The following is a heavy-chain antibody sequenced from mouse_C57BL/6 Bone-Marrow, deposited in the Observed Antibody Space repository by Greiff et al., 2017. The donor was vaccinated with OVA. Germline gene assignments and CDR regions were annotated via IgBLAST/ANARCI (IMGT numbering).Heavy chain of an antibody. Sequence: QVQLQQSGAELVKPGASVKLSCKASGYTFTSYSITWVKQRPGQGLEWIGTIYPGSGYTNYNDKFKGKATLTGEKSSSTVYLQLSRLTSEDTAVYYCASVYDGDCCDYWGQGTTLTVSS. V-gene: IGHV1-55*01. D-gene: IGHD2-3*01. CDR2: IYPGSGYT. CDR3: ASVYDGDCCDY. CDR1: GYTFTSYS. J-gene: IGHJ2*01.